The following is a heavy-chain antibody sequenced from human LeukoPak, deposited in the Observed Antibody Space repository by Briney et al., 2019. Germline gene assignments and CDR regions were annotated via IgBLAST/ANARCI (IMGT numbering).Heavy chain of an antibody. Sequence: GGSLRLSCAASGFIFSSYWMSWVRQAPGKGLEWVANIKQDGSEKYYVDSVKGRFTISRDNAKNSLYLQMNSLRAEDTAVYYCARGRAAADYWGQGTLVTVSS. CDR2: IKQDGSEK. CDR3: ARGRAAADY. D-gene: IGHD6-13*01. V-gene: IGHV3-7*01. J-gene: IGHJ4*02. CDR1: GFIFSSYW.